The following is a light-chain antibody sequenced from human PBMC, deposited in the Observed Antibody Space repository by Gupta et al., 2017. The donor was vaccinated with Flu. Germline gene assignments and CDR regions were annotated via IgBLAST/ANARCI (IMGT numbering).Light chain of an antibody. CDR2: DAS. V-gene: IGKV3-11*01. CDR3: HQRTTWPRYT. CDR1: QSVSSY. Sequence: ATLPLAPGERTTPSCSASQSVSSYLAWYQQKQGQAPRLLIYDASNRATGIPARFSGSGSGTDFTLTITSREPEDFAVYYCHQRTTWPRYTFGQGTRLEIK. J-gene: IGKJ5*01.